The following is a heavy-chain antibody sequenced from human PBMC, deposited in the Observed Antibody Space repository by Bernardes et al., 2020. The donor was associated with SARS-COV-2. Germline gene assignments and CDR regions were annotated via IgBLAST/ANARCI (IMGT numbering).Heavy chain of an antibody. Sequence: ASVKVSCKASGYTFTGYYMHWVRQAPGQGLEWMGWINPNSGGTNYAQKFQGWVTMTRDTSISTAYMELSRLRSDDTAVYYCARDLNYGRRDAFDNWGKGTMVTVSS. CDR2: INPNSGGT. CDR3: ARDLNYGRRDAFDN. D-gene: IGHD4-17*01. CDR1: GYTFTGYY. V-gene: IGHV1-2*04. J-gene: IGHJ3*02.